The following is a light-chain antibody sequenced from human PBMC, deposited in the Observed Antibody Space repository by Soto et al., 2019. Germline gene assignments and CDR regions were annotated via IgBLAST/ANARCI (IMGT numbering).Light chain of an antibody. Sequence: EIVMTQSPATLSVSPGERATLSCRASQSVGSNLAWYQQKPGQAPRLLIYGSSTMATGIPARFSGSGSETEFTLTISSLQSEDFAVYFCQQYNNWPPYTFGQGTKLEIK. J-gene: IGKJ2*01. CDR1: QSVGSN. CDR3: QQYNNWPPYT. CDR2: GSS. V-gene: IGKV3-15*01.